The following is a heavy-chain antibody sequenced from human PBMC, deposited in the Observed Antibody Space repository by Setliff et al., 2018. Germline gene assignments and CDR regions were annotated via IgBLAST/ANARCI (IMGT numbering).Heavy chain of an antibody. J-gene: IGHJ4*02. CDR1: GGSISSGDYY. V-gene: IGHV4-30-4*08. CDR3: ARLDGAAAGELDY. Sequence: SETLSLTCTVSGGSISSGDYYWSWIRQPPGKGLEWIGYIYSSGSTYYNPSLKSRVTISVDTSKNQFSLKLSSVTAADTAVYYCARLDGAAAGELDYWGQGTLVTVSS. D-gene: IGHD6-13*01. CDR2: IYSSGST.